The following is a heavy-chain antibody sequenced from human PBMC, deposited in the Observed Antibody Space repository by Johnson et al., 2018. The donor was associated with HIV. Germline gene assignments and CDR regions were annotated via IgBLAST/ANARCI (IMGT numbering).Heavy chain of an antibody. Sequence: EVRLVESGGGVVQPGGSLRLSCAASGFTFSSYTMHWVRQAPGKGLEWVGRIKSKTDDGTTDYAAPVKGRFAISRDDSKHMLYLQMNSLKTEDTAVYYCTTDGDWRRLNDAFDFLGQGTMVTVSS. V-gene: IGHV3-15*01. J-gene: IGHJ3*01. CDR3: TTDGDWRRLNDAFDF. CDR2: IKSKTDDGTT. CDR1: GFTFSSYT. D-gene: IGHD3-3*01.